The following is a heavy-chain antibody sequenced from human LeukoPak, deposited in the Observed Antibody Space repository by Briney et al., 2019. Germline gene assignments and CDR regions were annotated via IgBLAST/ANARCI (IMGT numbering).Heavy chain of an antibody. J-gene: IGHJ4*02. V-gene: IGHV1-69*06. CDR1: GGTFSSYA. D-gene: IGHD2-21*02. CDR2: IIPIFGTA. CDR3: ARDRGPWGIVVVTAPFDY. Sequence: GSSVKASCKASGGTFSSYAISWVRQAPGQGLEWMGRIIPIFGTANYAQKFQGRVTITADKSTSTAYMELSSLRSEDTAVYYCARDRGPWGIVVVTAPFDYWGQGTLVTVPS.